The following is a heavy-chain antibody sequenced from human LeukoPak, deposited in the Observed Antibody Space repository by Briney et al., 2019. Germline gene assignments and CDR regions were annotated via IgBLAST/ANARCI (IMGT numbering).Heavy chain of an antibody. D-gene: IGHD6-13*01. CDR3: ARGGSSTWEFDY. Sequence: ASVNVSCKASGYTFSNYHMHWVRQAPGQGLEWMGIINPPGDSATYAQRFHGRVAMTRDTSTSTVYMELRSLTSDDTAVYYCARGGSSTWEFDYWGQGTLVTVSS. V-gene: IGHV1-46*01. CDR1: GYTFSNYH. CDR2: INPPGDSA. J-gene: IGHJ4*02.